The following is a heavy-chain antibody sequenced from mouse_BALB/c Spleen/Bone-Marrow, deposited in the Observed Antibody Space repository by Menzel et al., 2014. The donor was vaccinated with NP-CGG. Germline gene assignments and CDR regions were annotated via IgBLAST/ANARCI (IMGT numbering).Heavy chain of an antibody. CDR1: GFAFSSYD. V-gene: IGHV5-12-1*01. Sequence: DVHLVESGGGLVKPGGSLRLSCAASGFAFSSYDMSWVRQTPEKRLEWVAYISSGGGSTYYPDTVKGRFTISRDNAKNTLYLQMNSLKSEDTAMYYCARPLYYYGSSPFYAMDYWGQGTSVTVSS. CDR3: ARPLYYYGSSPFYAMDY. D-gene: IGHD1-1*01. J-gene: IGHJ4*01. CDR2: ISSGGGST.